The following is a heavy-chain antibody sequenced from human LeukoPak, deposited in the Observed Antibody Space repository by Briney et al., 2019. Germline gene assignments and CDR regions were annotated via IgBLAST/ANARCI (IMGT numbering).Heavy chain of an antibody. CDR2: INHSGST. V-gene: IGHV4-34*01. D-gene: IGHD3-10*01. Sequence: SETLSLTCAVYGGSFSGYYWSWIRQPPGKGLEWIGEINHSGSTNYNPPLKSRVTISVATSKNQFSLKLSSVTAADTAVYYCARRSPLYGSGSYYLGYWGQGTLVTVSS. J-gene: IGHJ4*02. CDR1: GGSFSGYY. CDR3: ARRSPLYGSGSYYLGY.